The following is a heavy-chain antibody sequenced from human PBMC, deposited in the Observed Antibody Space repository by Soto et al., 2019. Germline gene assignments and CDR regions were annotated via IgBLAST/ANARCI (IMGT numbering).Heavy chain of an antibody. CDR2: IDPSDSYT. CDR1: GYSFTSYW. D-gene: IGHD6-6*01. V-gene: IGHV5-10-1*01. J-gene: IGHJ6*02. Sequence: GESLKISCKGSGYSFTSYWISWVRQMPGKGLEWMGRIDPSDSYTNYSPSFQGHVTISADKSISTAYLQWSSLKASDTDMYYCARDGLAPRDLYYYYYGMDVWGQGTTVTVPS. CDR3: ARDGLAPRDLYYYYYGMDV.